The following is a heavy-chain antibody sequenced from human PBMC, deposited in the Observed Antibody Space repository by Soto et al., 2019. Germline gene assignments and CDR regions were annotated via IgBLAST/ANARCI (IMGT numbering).Heavy chain of an antibody. V-gene: IGHV4-34*01. CDR1: GGSFSGYY. J-gene: IGHJ4*02. CDR2: INHSGST. CDR3: ARRVGATTVDY. D-gene: IGHD1-26*01. Sequence: PSETLSLTCAVYGGSFSGYYWSWIRQPPGKGLEWIGEINHSGSTNYNPSLKSRVTISVDTSKNQFSLKLSSVTAADTAVYYCARRVGATTVDYWGQGTLVTVS.